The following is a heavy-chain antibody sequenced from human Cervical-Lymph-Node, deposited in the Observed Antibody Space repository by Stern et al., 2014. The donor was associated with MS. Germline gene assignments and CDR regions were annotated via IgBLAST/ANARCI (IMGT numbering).Heavy chain of an antibody. V-gene: IGHV7-4-1*02. CDR1: GYTFTAYS. Sequence: VQLVESESELKKPGASVTVSCKASGYTFTAYSMNWVRQAPGQVLEWMGWINTATGDPTYARDFTGRFVFSLDTSATTAYLHISILEAADTAIYYCARGDWFDPWGQGTLVTVSS. J-gene: IGHJ5*02. CDR3: ARGDWFDP. CDR2: INTATGDP.